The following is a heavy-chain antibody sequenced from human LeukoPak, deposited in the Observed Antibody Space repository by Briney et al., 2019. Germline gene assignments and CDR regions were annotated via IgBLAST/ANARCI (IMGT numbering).Heavy chain of an antibody. CDR2: INPSGGST. Sequence: ASVNVSCKASGYIFTSNYMHWVRQTAGQGLEWMGIINPSGGSTSYAQKFQGRLTMTRDTSTSTVYMELSSLRSEDTAVYYCARDFSTSFDYWGQGTLVTVS. CDR3: ARDFSTSFDY. CDR1: GYIFTSNY. V-gene: IGHV1-46*01. D-gene: IGHD2-2*01. J-gene: IGHJ4*02.